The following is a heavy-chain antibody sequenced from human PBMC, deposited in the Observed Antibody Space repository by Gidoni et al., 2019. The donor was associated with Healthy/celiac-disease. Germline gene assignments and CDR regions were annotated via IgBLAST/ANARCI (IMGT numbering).Heavy chain of an antibody. CDR1: GYTFTSYA. J-gene: IGHJ3*02. V-gene: IGHV1-3*01. CDR3: AREPHCSGGSCYSSSAFDI. D-gene: IGHD2-15*01. Sequence: QVQLVQSGDEVKKPGASVKVSCKASGYTFTSYAMHWVRQAPGQRLEWMGWINAGNGNTKYSQNFQGRVTITRDTSASTAYMELSSLRSEDTAVYYCAREPHCSGGSCYSSSAFDIWGQGTMVTVSS. CDR2: INAGNGNT.